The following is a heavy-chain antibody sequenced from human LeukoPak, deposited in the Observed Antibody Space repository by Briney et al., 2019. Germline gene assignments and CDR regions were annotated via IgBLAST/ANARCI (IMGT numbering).Heavy chain of an antibody. J-gene: IGHJ4*02. V-gene: IGHV3-30*18. Sequence: GGSLRLSCAASGFTFSSYGMHWARQAPGKGLEWVAVISYDGSNKYYADSVKGRFTISRDNSKNTLYLQMNSLRAEGTAVYYCAKGVYYDILTGYEDYWGQGTLVTVSS. D-gene: IGHD3-9*01. CDR2: ISYDGSNK. CDR1: GFTFSSYG. CDR3: AKGVYYDILTGYEDY.